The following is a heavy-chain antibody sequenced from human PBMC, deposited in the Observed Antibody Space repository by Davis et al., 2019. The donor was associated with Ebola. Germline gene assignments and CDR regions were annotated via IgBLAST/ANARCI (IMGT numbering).Heavy chain of an antibody. CDR1: GFTFSSYG. V-gene: IGHV3-30*18. J-gene: IGHJ6*02. CDR2: ISYDGSNK. D-gene: IGHD6-19*01. CDR3: AKGGSGGWRNYYYYYGMDV. Sequence: PGGSLRLSCAASGFTFSSYGMHWVRQAPGKGLEWVAVISYDGSNKYYADSVKGRFTISRDNSKNTLYLQMNSLRAEDTAVYYCAKGGSGGWRNYYYYYGMDVWGQGTTVTVSS.